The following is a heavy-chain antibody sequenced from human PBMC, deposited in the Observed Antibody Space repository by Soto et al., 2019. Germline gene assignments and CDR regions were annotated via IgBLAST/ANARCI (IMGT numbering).Heavy chain of an antibody. J-gene: IGHJ3*02. CDR1: GGTFSSYT. CDR2: IIPILGIA. D-gene: IGHD2-15*01. V-gene: IGHV1-69*02. Sequence: ASVKVSCKASGGTFSSYTISWVRQAPGQGLEWMGRIIPILGIANYAQKFQGRVTITADKSTSTAYMELSSLRSEDTAVYYCARAKYPGYCSGGSCYSEAFDIWGQGTMVTVSS. CDR3: ARAKYPGYCSGGSCYSEAFDI.